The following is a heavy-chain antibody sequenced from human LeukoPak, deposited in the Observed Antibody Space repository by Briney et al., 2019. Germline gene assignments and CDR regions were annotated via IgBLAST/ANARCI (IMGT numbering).Heavy chain of an antibody. CDR1: GFTFDDYA. V-gene: IGHV3-43D*03. Sequence: GSLRLSCAASGFTFDDYAMHWVRQAPGKGLEWVSLISWDGGSTYYADSVKGRFTISRDNSKNSLYLQMNSLRAEDTALYYCARGAAGQRGFDYWGQGTLVTVSS. D-gene: IGHD4/OR15-4a*01. J-gene: IGHJ4*02. CDR3: ARGAAGQRGFDY. CDR2: ISWDGGST.